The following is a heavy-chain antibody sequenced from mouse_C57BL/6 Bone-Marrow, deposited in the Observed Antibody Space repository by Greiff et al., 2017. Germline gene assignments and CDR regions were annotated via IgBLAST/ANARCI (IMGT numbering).Heavy chain of an antibody. Sequence: QVQLQQPGAELVRPGSSVKLSCKASGYTFTSYWMHWVKQRPIQGLEWIGNIDPSDSETHYNQKFKDKATLTVDKSSSTAYMHLSSLTSEDSAVYYCARDHYYGSSGWYFDVWGTGTTVTVSS. CDR2: IDPSDSET. CDR1: GYTFTSYW. D-gene: IGHD1-1*01. V-gene: IGHV1-52*01. J-gene: IGHJ1*03. CDR3: ARDHYYGSSGWYFDV.